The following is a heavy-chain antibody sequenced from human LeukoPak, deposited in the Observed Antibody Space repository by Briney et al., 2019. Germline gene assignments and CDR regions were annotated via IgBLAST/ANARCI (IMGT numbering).Heavy chain of an antibody. Sequence: GSSVKVSCKASGGTFSSYAISWVRQAPGQGLEWMGGIIPIFGTANYAQKFQGRVTITTDESTSTAYMELSSLRSEGTAVYYCASSTSSVVVTATYFDYWGQGTLVTVSS. D-gene: IGHD2-21*02. J-gene: IGHJ4*02. V-gene: IGHV1-69*05. CDR2: IIPIFGTA. CDR3: ASSTSSVVVTATYFDY. CDR1: GGTFSSYA.